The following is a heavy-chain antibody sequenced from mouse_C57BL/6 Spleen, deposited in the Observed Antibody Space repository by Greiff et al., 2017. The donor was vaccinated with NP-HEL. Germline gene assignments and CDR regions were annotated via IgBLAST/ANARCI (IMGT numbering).Heavy chain of an antibody. V-gene: IGHV1-15*01. D-gene: IGHD2-4*01. CDR1: GYTFTDYE. CDR3: TRSLYDYDGYYYAMDY. J-gene: IGHJ4*01. Sequence: QVQLQQSGAELVRPGASVTLSCKASGYTFTDYEMHWVKQTPVHGLEWIGAIDPETGGTAYNQKFKGKAILTADKSSSTAYMELRSLTSEDSAVYYCTRSLYDYDGYYYAMDYWGQGTSVTVSS. CDR2: IDPETGGT.